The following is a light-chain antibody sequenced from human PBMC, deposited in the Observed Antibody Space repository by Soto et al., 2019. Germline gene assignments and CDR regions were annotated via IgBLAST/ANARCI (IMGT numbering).Light chain of an antibody. Sequence: EIVLTHSPCTLSLSLCERATLSCRASQGVSISYLAWYQQKTGQAPRLLIYGASSRATGIPARCSGSGSATDLSLTISSLEHEDFAVYYCQQYGSSPRTFGQGTKVDIK. CDR1: QGVSISY. CDR2: GAS. CDR3: QQYGSSPRT. V-gene: IGKV3-20*01. J-gene: IGKJ1*01.